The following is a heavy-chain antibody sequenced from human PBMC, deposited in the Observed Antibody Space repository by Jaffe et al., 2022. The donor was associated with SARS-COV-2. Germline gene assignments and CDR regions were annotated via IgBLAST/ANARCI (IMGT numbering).Heavy chain of an antibody. CDR3: TTYYGSGSDYAFEM. J-gene: IGHJ3*02. Sequence: EVQLVESGGGLVKPGGSLRLSCAASGLTFSNAWMSWVRQAPGKGLEWVGRIKSKSHGEKTDYAAPVKGRFTISRDDLRDTLYLQMSSLKTEDTGVYFCTTYYGSGSDYAFEMWGQGTKVTVSS. V-gene: IGHV3-15*01. CDR2: IKSKSHGEKT. D-gene: IGHD3-10*01. CDR1: GLTFSNAW.